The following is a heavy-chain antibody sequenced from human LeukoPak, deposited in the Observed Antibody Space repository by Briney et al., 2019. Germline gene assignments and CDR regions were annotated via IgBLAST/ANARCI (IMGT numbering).Heavy chain of an antibody. Sequence: SETLSLTCTVSGGSISSGGYYWSWIRQPPGKGLEWIGYIYHSGSTYYNPSLKSRVTISVDRSKNQFSLKLSSVTAADTAVYYCASPSSGYQGDYWGQGTLVTVSS. CDR1: GGSISSGGYY. D-gene: IGHD3-22*01. CDR2: IYHSGST. V-gene: IGHV4-30-2*01. CDR3: ASPSSGYQGDY. J-gene: IGHJ4*02.